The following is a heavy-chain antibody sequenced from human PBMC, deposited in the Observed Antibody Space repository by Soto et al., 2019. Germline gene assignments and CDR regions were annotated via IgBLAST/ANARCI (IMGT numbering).Heavy chain of an antibody. J-gene: IGHJ4*02. CDR3: AKERTYSVASGFDY. Sequence: QVQLVDSGGGVVQPGRSLRLSCAASGFTFTTYGMHWVRRAPGKGLEWVAVISYDGSHAYYADSVKGRFTISRDNSKNTLYLQINSLRAEDTAVYYCAKERTYSVASGFDYWGRGTLSPSPQ. D-gene: IGHD1-26*01. V-gene: IGHV3-30*18. CDR2: ISYDGSHA. CDR1: GFTFTTYG.